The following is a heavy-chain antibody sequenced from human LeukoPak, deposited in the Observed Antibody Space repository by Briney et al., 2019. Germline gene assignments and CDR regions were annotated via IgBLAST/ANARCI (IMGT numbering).Heavy chain of an antibody. Sequence: GASVKVSCKASGYTFTSYAMHWVRQAPGQRLEWMGWINAGNGNTKYSRKFQGRVTITRDTSASTAYMELSRLRSEDTAVYYCARDRSGGSCFDPWGQGTLVTVSS. CDR3: ARDRSGGSCFDP. D-gene: IGHD2-15*01. J-gene: IGHJ5*02. V-gene: IGHV1-3*01. CDR2: INAGNGNT. CDR1: GYTFTSYA.